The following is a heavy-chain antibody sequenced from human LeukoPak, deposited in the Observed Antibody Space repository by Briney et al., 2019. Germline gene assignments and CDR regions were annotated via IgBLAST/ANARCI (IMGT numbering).Heavy chain of an antibody. CDR3: ARGGARYLDS. D-gene: IGHD3-9*01. CDR1: GFDFNSYT. CDR2: MKEDGSDI. V-gene: IGHV3-7*01. Sequence: GGSLRLSCVASGFDFNSYTMSWARQAPGKGLEWVAKMKEDGSDIHYVDSVKGRFTICRDNAKNSLCLQMSSLRAEDTAVYYCARGGARYLDSWGQGILVTVSS. J-gene: IGHJ4*02.